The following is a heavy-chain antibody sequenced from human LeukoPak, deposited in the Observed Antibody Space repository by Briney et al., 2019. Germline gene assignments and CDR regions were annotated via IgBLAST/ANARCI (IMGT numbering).Heavy chain of an antibody. CDR3: AKRGGGDHSSSWAFDY. CDR1: GFSFSDYD. Sequence: GGSLRLSCAASGFSFSDYDMHWVRQAPGQGLEWVTFIRYDGTNTNADSAKRRFTISRDKSKNTLYLQMNSLRAEDTAVYYCAKRGGGDHSSSWAFDYWGQETLVTVSS. J-gene: IGHJ4*02. CDR2: IRYDGTNT. D-gene: IGHD6-13*01. V-gene: IGHV3-30*02.